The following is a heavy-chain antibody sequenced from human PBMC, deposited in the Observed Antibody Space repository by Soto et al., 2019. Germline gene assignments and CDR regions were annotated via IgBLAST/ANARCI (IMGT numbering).Heavy chain of an antibody. CDR1: GYTFTSYG. V-gene: IGHV1-18*01. CDR2: ISAYNGNT. Sequence: ASVKVSCKASGYTFTSYGISWVRQAPGQGLEWMGWISAYNGNTNYAQKPQGRVTMTTDTSTSTAYMELRSLRSDDTAVYYCARDPRGSGSYLPNYYYYYGMDVWGQGTTVTVSS. D-gene: IGHD3-10*01. J-gene: IGHJ6*02. CDR3: ARDPRGSGSYLPNYYYYYGMDV.